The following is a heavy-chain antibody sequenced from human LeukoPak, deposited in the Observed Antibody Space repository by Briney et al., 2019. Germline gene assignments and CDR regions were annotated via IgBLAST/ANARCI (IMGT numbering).Heavy chain of an antibody. V-gene: IGHV3-30*02. D-gene: IGHD4-17*01. CDR1: GFTFSSYG. J-gene: IGHJ4*02. CDR2: IRYDGSDK. Sequence: GGSLRLSCAASGFTFSSYGMHWVRQAPGKGLEWVAFIRYDGSDKYYADSEKGRFTISRDNSNNTLYLQMNSLRAEDTAVYYCAKDLTTVTSQGDYWGQGTLVTVSS. CDR3: AKDLTTVTSQGDY.